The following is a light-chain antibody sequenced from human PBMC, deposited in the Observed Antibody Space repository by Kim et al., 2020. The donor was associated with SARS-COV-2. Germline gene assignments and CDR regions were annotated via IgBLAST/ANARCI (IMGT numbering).Light chain of an antibody. CDR3: QQYDSYLS. CDR2: DVS. V-gene: IGKV1-5*01. J-gene: IGKJ4*01. CDR1: QSISSW. Sequence: DIQMTHSLSPLFASVGDRVTITCRASQSISSWLAWYQQKPGKAPKLLIYDVSSLESGVPSRFSGSGSGTEFTLTISSLQPDDFATYYCQQYDSYLSFGGGTKVEIK.